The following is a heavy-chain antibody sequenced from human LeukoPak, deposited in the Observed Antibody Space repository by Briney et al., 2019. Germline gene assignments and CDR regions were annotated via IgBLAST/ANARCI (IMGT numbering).Heavy chain of an antibody. J-gene: IGHJ4*02. D-gene: IGHD2-2*01. Sequence: GASVKVSCKASGYTFTSYYMHWVRQAPGQGLEWMGGILPIFRMTNYAEKFQGRVTITADESTTTAYLELNSLRSEDTAVYYCAICSSTWSGDRPDSWGQGSLVTVSS. CDR2: ILPIFRMT. V-gene: IGHV1-69*13. CDR3: AICSSTWSGDRPDS. CDR1: GYTFTSYY.